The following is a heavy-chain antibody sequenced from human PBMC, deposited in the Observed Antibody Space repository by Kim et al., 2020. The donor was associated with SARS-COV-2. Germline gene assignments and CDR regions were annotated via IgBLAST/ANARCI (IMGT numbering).Heavy chain of an antibody. D-gene: IGHD3-10*01. V-gene: IGHV7-4-1*02. CDR2: INTNTGNP. CDR3: ASSMVYGVISAFAL. CDR1: GNTFSSYA. Sequence: ASVKVSCKASGNTFSSYAMNWVRQAPGQGLEWMGWINTNTGNPTYAQGFTGRLVFSLDTSVSTTYLQITSLKSEDTAVYYCASSMVYGVISAFALWGQGTMVTVPS. J-gene: IGHJ3*01.